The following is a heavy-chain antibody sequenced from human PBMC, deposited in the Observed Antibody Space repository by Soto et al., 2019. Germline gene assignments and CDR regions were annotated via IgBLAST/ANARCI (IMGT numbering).Heavy chain of an antibody. J-gene: IGHJ5*02. Sequence: LRLSCVASGFTFSGNAMTWVRQAPGKGLHWVSGISAGGTTYYADSAKGRFTISRDNSKNTLYLQMNSLRADDTAVYYCAKDPLTRGWFDPWGQGTLVTVSS. CDR3: AKDPLTRGWFDP. CDR2: ISAGGTT. V-gene: IGHV3-23*01. CDR1: GFTFSGNA.